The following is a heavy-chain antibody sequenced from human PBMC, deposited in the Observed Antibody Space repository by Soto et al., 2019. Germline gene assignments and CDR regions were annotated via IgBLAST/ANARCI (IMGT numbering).Heavy chain of an antibody. CDR1: GYTLTSYH. J-gene: IGHJ4*02. V-gene: IGHV1-46*01. Sequence: ASVKVSCKASGYTLTSYHMDWVRRAPGQGLEWMGKMSPSGERTWYPQKFRGRVTMTRDTSTGTYYMELSSLRSEDTAVYYCAQDGGHYGDNDYWGRGTLVTVSS. CDR3: AQDGGHYGDNDY. D-gene: IGHD4-17*01. CDR2: MSPSGERT.